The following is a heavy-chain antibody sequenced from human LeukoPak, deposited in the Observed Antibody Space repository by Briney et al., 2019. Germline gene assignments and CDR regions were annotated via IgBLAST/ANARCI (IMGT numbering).Heavy chain of an antibody. CDR3: ARSPLLTPRESYYGLILDAFDI. CDR1: GGSISSGDYY. D-gene: IGHD1-26*01. J-gene: IGHJ3*02. CDR2: IYYSGST. V-gene: IGHV4-30-4*01. Sequence: SETLSLTCTVSGGSISSGDYYWSWIRQPPGKGLEWIGYIYYSGSTYYNPSLKSRVTISVDPSKNQFSLKLSSVTAADTAVYYCARSPLLTPRESYYGLILDAFDIWGQGTMVTVSS.